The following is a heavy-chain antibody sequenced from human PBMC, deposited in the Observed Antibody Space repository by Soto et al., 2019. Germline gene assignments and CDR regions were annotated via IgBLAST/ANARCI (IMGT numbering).Heavy chain of an antibody. Sequence: QVQLVESGGGVVRPGRSLRLSCAASGFTFSSYGMHWVRQAPGKGLEWVAVISYDGSNKYYADSVKGRFTISRDNSKNTLYLQMNSLRAEDTAVYYCAKDLFTVTTLIGFDYWGQGTLVTVSS. CDR2: ISYDGSNK. V-gene: IGHV3-30*18. J-gene: IGHJ4*02. CDR3: AKDLFTVTTLIGFDY. D-gene: IGHD4-4*01. CDR1: GFTFSSYG.